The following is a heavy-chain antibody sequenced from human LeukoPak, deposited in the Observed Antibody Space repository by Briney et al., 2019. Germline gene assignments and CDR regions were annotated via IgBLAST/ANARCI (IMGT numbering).Heavy chain of an antibody. V-gene: IGHV3-23*01. CDR3: AKDDAWLQYGN. CDR1: GFTFINYG. J-gene: IGHJ4*02. CDR2: ISPNGVIT. Sequence: GALRLSCAASGFTFINYGMSWVRQAPGKGLEWVSGISPNGVITYYADSVKGRFTISGDNSKGTVYLQMNSLRPEDTAVYYCAKDDAWLQYGNWGRGTLVTVSS. D-gene: IGHD5-24*01.